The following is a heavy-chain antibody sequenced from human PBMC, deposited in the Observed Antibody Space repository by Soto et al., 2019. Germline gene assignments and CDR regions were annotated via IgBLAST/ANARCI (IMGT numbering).Heavy chain of an antibody. J-gene: IGHJ4*02. CDR2: IIPIFGTA. CDR3: ARYRPGCYDSSGYRRSRYFDY. V-gene: IGHV1-69*13. Sequence: SVKVSCKASGGTFSSYAISWVRQAPGQGLEWMGGIIPIFGTANYAQKFQGRVTITADESTSTAYMELSSLRSEDTAVYYCARYRPGCYDSSGYRRSRYFDYWGQGTLVTVAS. CDR1: GGTFSSYA. D-gene: IGHD3-22*01.